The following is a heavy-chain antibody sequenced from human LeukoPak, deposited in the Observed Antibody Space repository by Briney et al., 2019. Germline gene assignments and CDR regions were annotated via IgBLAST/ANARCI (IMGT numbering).Heavy chain of an antibody. CDR1: GFTFSTYA. Sequence: GSLRLPCAASGFTFSTYAMSWVRQAPGKGLEWVSTISGGGGSTYYADSAKGRFTISRDNSKNTLYLQMNSLRAEDTAIYYCAKEYYYDSSGSYRAGDAFDIWGQGTMVTVSS. CDR2: ISGGGGST. CDR3: AKEYYYDSSGSYRAGDAFDI. J-gene: IGHJ3*02. D-gene: IGHD3-22*01. V-gene: IGHV3-23*01.